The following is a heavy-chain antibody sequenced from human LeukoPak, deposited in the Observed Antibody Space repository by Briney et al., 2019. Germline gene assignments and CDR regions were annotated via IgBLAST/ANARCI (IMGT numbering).Heavy chain of an antibody. CDR2: LYSGGTT. CDR3: AKGAQYAADWLRTDY. J-gene: IGHJ4*02. CDR1: GFTVSNNY. D-gene: IGHD5-12*01. Sequence: GGSLRLSCAASGFTVSNNYMGWVRQAPGKGLEWVSVLYSGGTTYYADSVKGRFTISRDNSKNTLYLQMNSLRAEDTAVYYCAKGAQYAADWLRTDYWGQGTLVTVSS. V-gene: IGHV3-53*01.